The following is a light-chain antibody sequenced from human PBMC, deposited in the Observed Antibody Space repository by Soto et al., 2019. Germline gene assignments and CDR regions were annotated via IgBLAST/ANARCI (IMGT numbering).Light chain of an antibody. J-gene: IGKJ1*01. CDR3: QQYGSSPAT. CDR2: GAS. Sequence: EIVLTQSPGTLALSPGERATLSCRASQSVSSSYLAWYQQTPGQAPRLLIYGASSRATGIPDRFSGSGSGTAVTLTISRLEPEDFAVYYCQQYGSSPATFGQGTKVEIK. CDR1: QSVSSSY. V-gene: IGKV3-20*01.